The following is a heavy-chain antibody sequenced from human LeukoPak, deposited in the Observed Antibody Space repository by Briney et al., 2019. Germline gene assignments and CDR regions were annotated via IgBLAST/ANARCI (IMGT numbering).Heavy chain of an antibody. CDR2: IHYSGST. CDR3: ARGFSGSYSGVRFDY. CDR1: GYSISSAYY. Sequence: PETLSLTCSVSGYSISSAYYWGWIRQPPGNGLECIATIHYSGSTYYNPSRKSRVTISLDTSKNQYSLKLNSVAAADTAVYYCARGFSGSYSGVRFDYWGQGTLVTVSS. D-gene: IGHD1-26*01. J-gene: IGHJ4*02. V-gene: IGHV4-38-2*02.